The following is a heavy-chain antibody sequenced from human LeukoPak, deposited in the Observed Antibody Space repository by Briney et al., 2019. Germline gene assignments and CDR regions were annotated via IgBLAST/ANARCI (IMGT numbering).Heavy chain of an antibody. CDR1: GFAFSDYW. J-gene: IGHJ4*02. Sequence: GGSLRLSCATFGFAFSDYWMTWVRQVPGKGLEWVANINREGNEKYYVDSVKGRFTISRDNAKNSVDLQMDSLRVEDTAVYYCARVGTWELQRVFNFWGQGTLVTVSS. CDR3: ARVGTWELQRVFNF. V-gene: IGHV3-7*01. CDR2: INREGNEK. D-gene: IGHD1-26*01.